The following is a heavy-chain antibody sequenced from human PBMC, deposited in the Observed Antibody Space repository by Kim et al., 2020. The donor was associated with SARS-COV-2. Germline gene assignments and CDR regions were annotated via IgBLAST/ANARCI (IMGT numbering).Heavy chain of an antibody. CDR3: ARVRDDYGDYVGDY. D-gene: IGHD4-17*01. J-gene: IGHJ4*02. V-gene: IGHV3-48*02. Sequence: DSVKGRFTISRDNAKNSLYLQMNSLRDEDTAVYYCARVRDDYGDYVGDYWGQGTLVTVSS.